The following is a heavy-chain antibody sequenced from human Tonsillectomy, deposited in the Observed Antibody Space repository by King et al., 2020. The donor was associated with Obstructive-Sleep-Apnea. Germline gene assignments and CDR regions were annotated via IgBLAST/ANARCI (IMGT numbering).Heavy chain of an antibody. D-gene: IGHD3-3*01. CDR1: AFTFSDAG. CDR2: IKGKIDGGTA. J-gene: IGHJ4*02. CDR3: TTLRFLEWLDY. V-gene: IGHV3-15*01. Sequence: VQLVESGGGLVKPGGSLRLSCAASAFTFSDAGMSWVRQAPGKGLEWVGRIKGKIDGGTADYPAPVKGRFTISRDDSKNTLYLQMSSLKIEDTAVYYCTTLRFLEWLDYWGQGTLVTVSS.